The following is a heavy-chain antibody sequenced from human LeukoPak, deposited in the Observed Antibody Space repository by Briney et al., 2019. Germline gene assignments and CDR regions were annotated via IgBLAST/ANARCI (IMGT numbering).Heavy chain of an antibody. D-gene: IGHD6-6*01. V-gene: IGHV1-69*13. CDR1: GGTFSSYA. CDR2: IIPIFGTA. J-gene: IGHJ6*03. CDR3: ASSSIAARYGPLYYYYMDV. Sequence: ASVKVSCKASGGTFSSYAISWVRQAPGQGLEWMGGIIPIFGTANYAQKFQGRVTITADESTSTAYMELSSLRSEDTAVYYCASSSIAARYGPLYYYYMDVWGKGTTVTVSS.